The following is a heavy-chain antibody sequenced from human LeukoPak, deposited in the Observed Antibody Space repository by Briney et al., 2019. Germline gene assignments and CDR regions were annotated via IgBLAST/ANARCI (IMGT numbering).Heavy chain of an antibody. J-gene: IGHJ3*02. Sequence: GGSLRLSCAASGFTFSSYNMNWVRQAPGKGLEWVSAISGSGGSTYYADSVKGRFTISRDNSKNTLYLQVNSLRAGDTAVYYCAREGSDAFDIWGQGTMVTVSS. CDR1: GFTFSSYN. CDR2: ISGSGGST. V-gene: IGHV3-23*01. CDR3: AREGSDAFDI.